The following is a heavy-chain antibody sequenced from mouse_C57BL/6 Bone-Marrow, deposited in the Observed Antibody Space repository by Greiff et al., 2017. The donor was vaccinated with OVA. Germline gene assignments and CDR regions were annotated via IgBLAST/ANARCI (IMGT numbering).Heavy chain of an antibody. V-gene: IGHV1-80*01. CDR1: GYAFSSYW. J-gene: IGHJ1*03. D-gene: IGHD1-1*01. Sequence: QVQLQQSGAELVKPGASVKLSCKASGYAFSSYWMNWVKQRPGKGLEWIGQIYPGDGDTNYNGKFKGKATLTADKSSSTAYMQLSSLTSEDSAVYFGAGRAVVATKWYFDVWGTGTTVTVSS. CDR3: AGRAVVATKWYFDV. CDR2: IYPGDGDT.